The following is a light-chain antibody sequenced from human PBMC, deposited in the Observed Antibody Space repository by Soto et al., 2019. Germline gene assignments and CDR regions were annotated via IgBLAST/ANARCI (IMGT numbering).Light chain of an antibody. CDR2: DVI. J-gene: IGLJ3*02. CDR1: SSDVGAYNY. V-gene: IGLV2-14*01. CDR3: SSYTSGRTWV. Sequence: QSALTQPASVSGSPGQSITISCTGTSSDVGAYNYVAWYQQHPGKAPKLMIYDVINRPSGVSNRFTGSKSGNTASLTISGLQAEDEADYYCSSYTSGRTWVFGGGTKVTVL.